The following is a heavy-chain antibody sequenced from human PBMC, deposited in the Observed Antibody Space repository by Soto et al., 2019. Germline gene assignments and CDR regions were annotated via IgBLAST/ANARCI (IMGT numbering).Heavy chain of an antibody. V-gene: IGHV3-21*01. J-gene: IGHJ4*02. CDR3: ARRQYRTGVDY. CDR1: GFTFSSYS. D-gene: IGHD7-27*01. CDR2: ISSSSSYI. Sequence: GESLKISCAASGFTFSSYSMNWVRQAPGKGLEWVSSISSSSSYIYYADSVKGRFTISRDNAKNSLYLQMNSLRAEDTAVYYCARRQYRTGVDYWGQGTLVTVSS.